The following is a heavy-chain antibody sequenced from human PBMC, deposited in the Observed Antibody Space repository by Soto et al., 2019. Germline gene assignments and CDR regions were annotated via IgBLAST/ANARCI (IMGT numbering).Heavy chain of an antibody. V-gene: IGHV3-23*01. Sequence: GGSLRLSCAASGFTFSSYAMSWVRQAPGKGLEWVSAISGSGGSTYYADSVKGRFTISRDNSKNTLYLQMNSLRAEDTAVYYCAKVSYCSSTSCYVPSYNWFDPWGQGTLVTVSS. D-gene: IGHD2-2*01. CDR3: AKVSYCSSTSCYVPSYNWFDP. CDR2: ISGSGGST. CDR1: GFTFSSYA. J-gene: IGHJ5*02.